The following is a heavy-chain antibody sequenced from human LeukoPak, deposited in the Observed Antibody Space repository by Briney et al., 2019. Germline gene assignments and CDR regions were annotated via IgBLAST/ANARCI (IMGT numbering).Heavy chain of an antibody. D-gene: IGHD3-10*01. CDR2: IYSGGST. V-gene: IGHV3-53*01. J-gene: IGHJ5*02. CDR1: GFTVSSNY. CDR3: ARLRTSSNCFDP. Sequence: GGSLRLSCAASGFTVSSNYMSWVRQAPGKGLEWVSVIYSGGSTYYADSVKGRFTTSRDNSKNTVYLQMNSLRAEDAAVYYCARLRTSSNCFDPWGQGTLVTVSS.